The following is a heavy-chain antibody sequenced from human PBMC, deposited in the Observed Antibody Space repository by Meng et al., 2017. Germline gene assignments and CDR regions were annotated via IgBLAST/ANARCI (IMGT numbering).Heavy chain of an antibody. J-gene: IGHJ4*02. Sequence: HLQQSGPGLGKPSQTLSLICAISGDSVSSISAAWNWIRQSPSRGLEWLGRAYYRSKWYHDYAESVKSRISIDPDTSKNQFSLQLRSVTPEDSAVYYCARGSYSFDSWGQRTLVTVSS. D-gene: IGHD1-26*01. CDR1: GDSVSSISAA. CDR2: AYYRSKWYH. CDR3: ARGSYSFDS. V-gene: IGHV6-1*01.